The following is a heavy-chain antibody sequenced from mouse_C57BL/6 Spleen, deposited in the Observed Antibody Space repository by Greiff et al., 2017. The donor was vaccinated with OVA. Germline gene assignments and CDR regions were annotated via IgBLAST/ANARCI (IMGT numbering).Heavy chain of an antibody. D-gene: IGHD2-3*01. CDR1: GYTFTDYE. CDR2: IDPETGGT. CDR3: TRDDGYSYFDY. V-gene: IGHV1-15*01. J-gene: IGHJ2*01. Sequence: VKLQESGAELVRPGASVTLSCKASGYTFTDYEMHWVKQTPVHGLEWIGAIDPETGGTAYNQKFKGKAILTADKSSSTAYMELRSLTSEDSAVYYCTRDDGYSYFDYWGQGTTLTVSS.